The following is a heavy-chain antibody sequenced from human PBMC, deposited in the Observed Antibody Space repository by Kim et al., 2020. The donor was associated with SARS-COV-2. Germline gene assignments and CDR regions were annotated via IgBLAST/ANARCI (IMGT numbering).Heavy chain of an antibody. V-gene: IGHV4-4*07. CDR3: AGLSSGWVRWGYYFDY. Sequence: SETLSLTCTVSGGSISSYYWSWIRQPAGKGLEWIGRIYTSGSTNYNPSLKSRVTMSVDTSKNQFSLKLSSVTAADTAVYYCAGLSSGWVRWGYYFDYWGQGTLVTVSS. D-gene: IGHD6-19*01. CDR1: GGSISSYY. CDR2: IYTSGST. J-gene: IGHJ4*02.